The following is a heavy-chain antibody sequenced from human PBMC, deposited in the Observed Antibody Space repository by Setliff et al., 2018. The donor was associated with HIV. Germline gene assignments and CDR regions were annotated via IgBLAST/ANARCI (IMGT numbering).Heavy chain of an antibody. D-gene: IGHD3-22*01. V-gene: IGHV4-61*02. Sequence: KTSETLSLTCTVSGGSISSGNYYWSWIRQAAGKGLEWIGRIYTSGSTNYNPSLKSRVTISLDTSRNQFSLKLNSVTAADTAVYYCAREDYYDSSGDAFDIWGQGTKVTVSS. CDR1: GGSISSGNYY. J-gene: IGHJ3*02. CDR2: IYTSGST. CDR3: AREDYYDSSGDAFDI.